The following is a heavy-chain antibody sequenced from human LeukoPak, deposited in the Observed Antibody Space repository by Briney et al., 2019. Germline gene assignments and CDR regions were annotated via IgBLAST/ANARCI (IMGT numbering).Heavy chain of an antibody. D-gene: IGHD6-19*01. V-gene: IGHV4-59*08. CDR2: IYYSGST. CDR1: GGSISSYY. Sequence: SETLSLTCTVSGGSISSYYWSWIRQPPGKGLEWIGYIYYSGSTNYNPSLESRVTISVDTSKNQFSLKLGSVTAADTAVYYCARLNRIAVADYWGQGTLVTVSS. CDR3: ARLNRIAVADY. J-gene: IGHJ4*02.